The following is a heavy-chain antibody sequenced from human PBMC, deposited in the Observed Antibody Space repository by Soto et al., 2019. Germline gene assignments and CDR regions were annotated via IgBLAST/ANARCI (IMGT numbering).Heavy chain of an antibody. Sequence: SETLSVTCTVSGGSISSGDYYWSWIRQPPGKGLEWIGYIYYSGSTYYNPSLKSRVTISVDTSKNQFSLKLSSVTAADTAVYYCARLPRGSYFDYWGQGTLVTVSS. V-gene: IGHV4-30-4*01. D-gene: IGHD1-26*01. CDR1: GGSISSGDYY. CDR3: ARLPRGSYFDY. CDR2: IYYSGST. J-gene: IGHJ4*02.